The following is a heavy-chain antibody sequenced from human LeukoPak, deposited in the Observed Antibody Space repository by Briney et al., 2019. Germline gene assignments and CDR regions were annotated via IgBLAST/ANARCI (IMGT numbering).Heavy chain of an antibody. D-gene: IGHD6-13*01. Sequence: PGGSLRFSCAASGFTFSSYGMHWVRQAPGKGLEWVAVISYDGSNKYYADSVKGRFTISRDNSKNTLYLQMNSLRAEDTAVYYCAKKLGQAGTEPVLDYWGQGTLVTVSS. CDR1: GFTFSSYG. CDR2: ISYDGSNK. CDR3: AKKLGQAGTEPVLDY. J-gene: IGHJ4*02. V-gene: IGHV3-30*18.